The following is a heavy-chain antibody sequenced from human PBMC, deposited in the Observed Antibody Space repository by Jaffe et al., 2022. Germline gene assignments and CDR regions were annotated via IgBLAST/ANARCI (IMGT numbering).Heavy chain of an antibody. J-gene: IGHJ4*02. CDR2: INPSGGST. CDR3: ARVPSGGSSGSPFDY. D-gene: IGHD3-22*01. Sequence: QVQLVQSGAEVKKPGASVKVSCKASGYTFTSYYMHWVRQAPGQGLEWMGIINPSGGSTSYAQKFQGRVTMTRDTSTSTVYMELSSLRSEDTAVYYCARVPSGGSSGSPFDYWGQGTLVTVSS. CDR1: GYTFTSYY. V-gene: IGHV1-46*01.